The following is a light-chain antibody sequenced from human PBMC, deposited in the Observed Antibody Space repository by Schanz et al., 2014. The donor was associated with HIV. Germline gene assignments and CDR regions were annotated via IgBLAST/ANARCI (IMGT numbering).Light chain of an antibody. CDR1: QSVLFSSNNKNY. J-gene: IGKJ4*01. CDR2: WAS. CDR3: QKYNSAPLT. Sequence: DFVMTQSPDSLAVSLGERATINCKSSQSVLFSSNNKNYLAWYQQKTGQPPKLLIYWASTRESGVPDRFSGSGSVANFTLTISSLQAEDVAVYYCQKYNSAPLTFGGGTKVEI. V-gene: IGKV4-1*01.